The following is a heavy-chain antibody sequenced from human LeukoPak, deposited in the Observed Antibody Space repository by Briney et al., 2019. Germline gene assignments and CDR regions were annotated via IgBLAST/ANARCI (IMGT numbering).Heavy chain of an antibody. CDR2: FDPEDGET. Sequence: ASVKVSCKVSGYTLTELSMHWVRQAPGKGLEWMGGFDPEDGETIYAQKFQGRVTMTEDTSTDTAYMELSSLRSEDTAVYYCATVSYDSSGYYLNWFDPWGQGTLVTVSS. D-gene: IGHD3-22*01. CDR1: GYTLTELS. V-gene: IGHV1-24*01. J-gene: IGHJ5*02. CDR3: ATVSYDSSGYYLNWFDP.